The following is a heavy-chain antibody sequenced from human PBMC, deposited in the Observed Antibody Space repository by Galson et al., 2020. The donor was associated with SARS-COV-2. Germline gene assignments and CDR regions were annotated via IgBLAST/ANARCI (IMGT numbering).Heavy chain of an antibody. CDR1: GFTFSNAW. V-gene: IGHV3-15*01. CDR2: IKSKTDGGTT. D-gene: IGHD3-22*01. Sequence: TGGSLRLSCAASGFTFSNAWMSWVRQAPGKGLEWVGRIKSKTDGGTTDHAAPVKGRFTISRDDSKNTLYLQMNSLKTEDTGVYYCTKFPYDSSGYKGFDYWGQGTLVTVSS. CDR3: TKFPYDSSGYKGFDY. J-gene: IGHJ4*02.